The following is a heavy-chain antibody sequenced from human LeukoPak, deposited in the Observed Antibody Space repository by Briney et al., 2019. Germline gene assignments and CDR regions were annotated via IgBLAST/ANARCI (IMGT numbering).Heavy chain of an antibody. J-gene: IGHJ3*02. CDR2: IWSDENKK. CDR3: AREGLLTSPNNALDI. V-gene: IGHV3-33*07. D-gene: IGHD3-16*01. CDR1: GFTFSSYG. Sequence: GRALRLSCVASGFTFSSYGMYWVRQRPGKRLEWLTVIWSDENKKYYADSVKGRFTVSRDNSKNTLYLQIDSLKVEDTAVYYCAREGLLTSPNNALDIWGQGTMVAVSS.